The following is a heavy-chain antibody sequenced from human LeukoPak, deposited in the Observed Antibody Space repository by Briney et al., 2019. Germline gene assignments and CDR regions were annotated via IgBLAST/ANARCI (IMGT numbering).Heavy chain of an antibody. V-gene: IGHV7-4-1*02. D-gene: IGHD3-3*01. Sequence: ASVKVSCTASGYTFSSYTMNWVRQAPGQGLEWMGWINTNTGNPTYAQGFTGRFVFSLDTSVSTTYLQINSLKAEDTAVYYCARGGSEYAFWSVQRSNWFDPWGQGTLITVSS. CDR2: INTNTGNP. CDR3: ARGGSEYAFWSVQRSNWFDP. J-gene: IGHJ5*02. CDR1: GYTFSSYT.